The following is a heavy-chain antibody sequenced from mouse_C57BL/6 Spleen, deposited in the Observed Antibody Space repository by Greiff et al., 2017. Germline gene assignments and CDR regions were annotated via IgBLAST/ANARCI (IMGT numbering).Heavy chain of an antibody. D-gene: IGHD1-1*01. CDR2: IWSGGST. Sequence: VKLVESGPGLVQPSQSLSITCTVSGFSLTSYGVHWVRQSPGKGLEWLGVIWSGGSTDYNASFISRLSISKDNSKIQVFFKMDSLQADDTAIYYCASYFSYAIDYWGQGTSVTVSA. CDR3: ASYFSYAIDY. V-gene: IGHV2-2*01. CDR1: GFSLTSYG. J-gene: IGHJ4*01.